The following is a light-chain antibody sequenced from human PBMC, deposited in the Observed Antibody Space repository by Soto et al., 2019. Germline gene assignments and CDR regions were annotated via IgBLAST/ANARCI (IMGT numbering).Light chain of an antibody. CDR2: GAS. CDR3: QQYGSSPPT. V-gene: IGKV3-20*01. CDR1: QSVSSNY. Sequence: EIVLTQSPGTLSLSPGERATLSCRASQSVSSNYLAWYRRKPGQAPSLLIYGASTRATGIPGRLSGSGSGTDFTLTITRLEPEDFGVYYCQQYGSSPPTFGQGTKVEFK. J-gene: IGKJ1*01.